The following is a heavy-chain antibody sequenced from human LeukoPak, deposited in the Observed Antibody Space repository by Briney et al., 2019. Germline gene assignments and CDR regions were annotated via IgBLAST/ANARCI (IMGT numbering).Heavy chain of an antibody. D-gene: IGHD2-15*01. J-gene: IGHJ4*02. Sequence: SETLSLTCTVSGGSISSYYWTWIRQPPGKGLEWVGYIDYSGSTNYNPSLKSRVTISLDTSNNQFSLKLSSVTAADTAVYYCARDISCSGGSCWDYWGQGTLVTVSS. CDR2: IDYSGST. CDR3: ARDISCSGGSCWDY. CDR1: GGSISSYY. V-gene: IGHV4-59*01.